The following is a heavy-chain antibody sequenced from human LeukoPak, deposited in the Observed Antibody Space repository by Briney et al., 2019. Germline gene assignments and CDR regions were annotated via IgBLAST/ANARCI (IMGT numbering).Heavy chain of an antibody. V-gene: IGHV4-59*01. CDR3: ARETRLHSGSYSNDAFDI. Sequence: PSETLSLTCTVSGGSISSYYWSWIRQPPGKGLEWIGYISYSGSTDYNPSLKSRVTISLATSKNQSSLRLSSVTAADTAVYYCARETRLHSGSYSNDAFDIWGQGTMVTVSS. D-gene: IGHD1-26*01. CDR1: GGSISSYY. CDR2: ISYSGST. J-gene: IGHJ3*02.